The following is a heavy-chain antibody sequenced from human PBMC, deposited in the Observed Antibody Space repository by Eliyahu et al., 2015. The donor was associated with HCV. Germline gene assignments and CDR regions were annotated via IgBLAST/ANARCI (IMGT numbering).Heavy chain of an antibody. V-gene: IGHV5-51*03. CDR3: ARGGYSYGYQSLLDY. Sequence: EVQLVQSGAEVKKPGESLXISCKASGYPFITYWIGWVRXMPGKGLEWMGIIYPDDXDIRYSPSFEGQVTISADKSISTAYLQWSSLKASDTAMYYCARGGYSYGYQSLLDYWGHGTLVTVSS. CDR2: IYPDDXDI. J-gene: IGHJ4*01. D-gene: IGHD5-18*01. CDR1: GYPFITYW.